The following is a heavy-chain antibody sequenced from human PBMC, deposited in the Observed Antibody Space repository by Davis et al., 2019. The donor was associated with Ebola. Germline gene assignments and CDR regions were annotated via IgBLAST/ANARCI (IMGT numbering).Heavy chain of an antibody. J-gene: IGHJ6*04. Sequence: AASVKVSCKTSGYTFTNYGITWVRQAPGQGLEWMGWINPHNGNTNYAQNVQGRVTMTTDTSTSTAYMELRSLRSDDTAVYYCARVGTTVTTSYYYYGMDVWGKGTTVTVSS. CDR3: ARVGTTVTTSYYYYGMDV. CDR1: GYTFTNYG. CDR2: INPHNGNT. D-gene: IGHD4-11*01. V-gene: IGHV1-18*04.